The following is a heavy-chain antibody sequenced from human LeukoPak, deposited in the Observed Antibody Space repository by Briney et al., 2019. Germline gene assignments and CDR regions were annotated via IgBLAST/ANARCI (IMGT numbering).Heavy chain of an antibody. CDR2: IYYSGST. CDR3: ARTPSIVVVPAAHFDY. V-gene: IGHV4-61*08. Sequence: SQTLSLTCTVSGGSISSGGYYWSWIRQPPGKGLEWIGYIYYSGSTNYNPSLKSRVTISVDTSKNQFSLKLSSVTAADTAVYYCARTPSIVVVPAAHFDYWGQGTLVTVSS. J-gene: IGHJ4*02. CDR1: GGSISSGGYY. D-gene: IGHD2-2*01.